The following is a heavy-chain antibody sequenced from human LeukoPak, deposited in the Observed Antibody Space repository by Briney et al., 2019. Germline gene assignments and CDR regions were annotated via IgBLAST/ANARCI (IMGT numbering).Heavy chain of an antibody. Sequence: SETLSLTCTVSGGSISSSSYYWGWIRQPPGKGLEWIGSIYYSGSTYYNPSLKSRVTISVDTSKNQFSLKLSSVTAADTAVYYCARDVMGPGTHYYDSSGYYHPWGQGTLVTVSS. V-gene: IGHV4-39*07. CDR3: ARDVMGPGTHYYDSSGYYHP. J-gene: IGHJ5*02. CDR1: GGSISSSSYY. D-gene: IGHD3-22*01. CDR2: IYYSGST.